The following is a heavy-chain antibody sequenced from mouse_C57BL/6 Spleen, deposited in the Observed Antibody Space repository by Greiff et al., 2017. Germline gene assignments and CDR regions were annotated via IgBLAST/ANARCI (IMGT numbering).Heavy chain of an antibody. CDR1: GFSFNTYA. J-gene: IGHJ4*01. V-gene: IGHV10-1*01. Sequence: DVQLVESGGGLVQPKGSLKLSCAASGFSFNTYALNWVRQAPGKGLEWVARIRSKSNNYATYYADSVKDRFTISRDDSESMLYLQMNNLKTEDTAMYYCVRHGTTVAMDYWGQGTSVTVSS. D-gene: IGHD1-1*01. CDR3: VRHGTTVAMDY. CDR2: IRSKSNNYAT.